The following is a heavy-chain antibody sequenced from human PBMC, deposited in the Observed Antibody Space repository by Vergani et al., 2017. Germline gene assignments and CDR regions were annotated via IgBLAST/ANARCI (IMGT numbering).Heavy chain of an antibody. V-gene: IGHV3-66*02. D-gene: IGHD2-15*01. Sequence: EVQLVESGGGLVKPGGSLRLSCAASGFTFSSNYMSWVRQAPGKGLEWVSVIYSGGSTSYADSVKGRFTSSRYNSKNTLYLQRNSLRAEDTAVCYCASETLLYCSGVSCSIWGQGTTVTVSS. CDR1: GFTFSSNY. CDR2: IYSGGST. CDR3: ASETLLYCSGVSCSI. J-gene: IGHJ6*02.